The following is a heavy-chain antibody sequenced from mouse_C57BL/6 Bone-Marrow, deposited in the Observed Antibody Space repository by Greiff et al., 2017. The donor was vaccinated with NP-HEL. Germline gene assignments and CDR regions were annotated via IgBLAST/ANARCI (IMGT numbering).Heavy chain of an antibody. CDR3: ASPFTPLYAMDY. Sequence: QVQLQQPGAELVKPGASVKLSCKASGYTFTSYWMHWVKQRPVQGLEWIGMIHPNSGSTNYNEKFKSKATLTVDRSSSTAYMQLSSLTSEDSAVYYCASPFTPLYAMDYWGQGTSVTVSS. D-gene: IGHD2-12*01. V-gene: IGHV1-64*01. CDR2: IHPNSGST. CDR1: GYTFTSYW. J-gene: IGHJ4*01.